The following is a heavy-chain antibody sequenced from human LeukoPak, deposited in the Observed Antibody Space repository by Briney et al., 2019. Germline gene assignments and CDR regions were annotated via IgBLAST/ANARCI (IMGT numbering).Heavy chain of an antibody. Sequence: ASVKVSCKASEGTFSSYAISWVRQAPGQGLEWMGGIIPIFGTANYAQKFQGRVTITTDESTSTAYMELSSLRSEDTAVYYCARVSYYYDSSGPINWFDPWGQGTLVTVSS. D-gene: IGHD3-22*01. V-gene: IGHV1-69*05. CDR2: IIPIFGTA. CDR1: EGTFSSYA. CDR3: ARVSYYYDSSGPINWFDP. J-gene: IGHJ5*02.